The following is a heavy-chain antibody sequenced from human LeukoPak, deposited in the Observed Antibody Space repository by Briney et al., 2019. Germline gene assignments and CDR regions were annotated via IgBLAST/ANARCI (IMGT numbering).Heavy chain of an antibody. CDR1: GGTFSSYA. V-gene: IGHV1-69*04. CDR3: ASEGYDILTGYYIPGNPNFDY. CDR2: IIPILGIA. J-gene: IGHJ4*02. D-gene: IGHD3-9*01. Sequence: SVKVSCKASGGTFSSYAISWVRQAPGQGLEWMGRIIPILGIANYAQKFQGRVTITADKSTSTAYMELSSLRSEDTAVYYCASEGYDILTGYYIPGNPNFDYWGQGTLVTVSS.